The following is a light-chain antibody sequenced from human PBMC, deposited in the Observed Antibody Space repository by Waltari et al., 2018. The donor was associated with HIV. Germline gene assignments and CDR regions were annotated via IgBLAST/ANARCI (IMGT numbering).Light chain of an antibody. CDR2: EVS. V-gene: IGLV2-8*01. J-gene: IGLJ2*01. CDR1: SSDAGGDNY. Sequence: QSALTQPPSASGSPGQSVTISCTGTSSDAGGDNYVSWYKQHPGKAPKLMIYEVSKRPSGVPDRFSGSKSGNTASLTVSGLQAEDEADYYCSSYAGSNNLVVFGGGTKLTVL. CDR3: SSYAGSNNLVV.